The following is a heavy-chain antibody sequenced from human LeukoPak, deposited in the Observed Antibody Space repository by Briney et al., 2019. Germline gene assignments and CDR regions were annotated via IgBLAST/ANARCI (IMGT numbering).Heavy chain of an antibody. CDR2: TYAGGST. Sequence: PGGSLRLSCAASEFSVSSNYMSWVRQAPGKGLEWVSVTYAGGSTYYADSVKGRFTISRDNSKNTLYLQMNSLRAEDTAVYYCARDHPPSLHYDFWSGLPLGGMDVWGQGTTVTVSS. CDR1: EFSVSSNY. J-gene: IGHJ6*02. CDR3: ARDHPPSLHYDFWSGLPLGGMDV. D-gene: IGHD3-3*01. V-gene: IGHV3-53*05.